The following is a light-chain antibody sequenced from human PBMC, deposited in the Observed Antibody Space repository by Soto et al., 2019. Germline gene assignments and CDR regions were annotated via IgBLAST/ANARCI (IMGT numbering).Light chain of an antibody. Sequence: EIVMTQSPATLSVSPGERATLSCRASQSVSSNLAWYQQKPGQAPRLLIYGASTRATGIPARFSGSGSGTEFTLTISSLQSDDSGTYYCQQFYDLPITFGQGTRLEIK. J-gene: IGKJ5*01. V-gene: IGKV3-15*01. CDR1: QSVSSN. CDR3: QQFYDLPIT. CDR2: GAS.